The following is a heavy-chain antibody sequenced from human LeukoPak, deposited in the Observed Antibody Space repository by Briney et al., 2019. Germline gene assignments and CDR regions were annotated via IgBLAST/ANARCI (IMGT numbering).Heavy chain of an antibody. CDR2: INPNSGGT. Sequence: ASVKVSCKASGYTFTGYYMHWVRQAPGQGLEWMGWINPNSGGTNYAQKFQGWVTMTRDTSISTAYMELSSLRSEDTAVYYCARERGLVGATFFQDAFDIWGQGTMVTVSS. CDR3: ARERGLVGATFFQDAFDI. CDR1: GYTFTGYY. D-gene: IGHD1-26*01. V-gene: IGHV1-2*04. J-gene: IGHJ3*02.